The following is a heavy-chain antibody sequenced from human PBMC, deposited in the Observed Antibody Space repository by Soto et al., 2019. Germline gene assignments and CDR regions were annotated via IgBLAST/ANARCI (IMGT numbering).Heavy chain of an antibody. V-gene: IGHV3-7*01. J-gene: IGHJ5*02. Sequence: PGGSLRLSCAASGFTFSTYWMSWVRQAPGKGLEWVANIKQDGSEKYYVHSVKGRFTISRDNAKNALYLQMNSLRAEDTAVYYCARFCSSTSCPWDWFDPWGQGTLVTVSS. CDR2: IKQDGSEK. CDR3: ARFCSSTSCPWDWFDP. D-gene: IGHD2-2*01. CDR1: GFTFSTYW.